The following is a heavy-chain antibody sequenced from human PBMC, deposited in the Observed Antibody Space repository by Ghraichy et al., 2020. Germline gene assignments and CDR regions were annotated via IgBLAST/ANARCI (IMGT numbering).Heavy chain of an antibody. CDR1: GYSFTSYW. CDR2: IYPGDSDT. V-gene: IGHV5-51*01. Sequence: GESLNISCKGSGYSFTSYWIGWVRQMPGKDLEWMGIIYPGDSDTRYSPSFQGQVTISADKSISTAYLQWSSLKASDTAMYYCARHGYYGSGSYVYYYMDVWGKGTTVTVSS. CDR3: ARHGYYGSGSYVYYYMDV. D-gene: IGHD3-10*01. J-gene: IGHJ6*03.